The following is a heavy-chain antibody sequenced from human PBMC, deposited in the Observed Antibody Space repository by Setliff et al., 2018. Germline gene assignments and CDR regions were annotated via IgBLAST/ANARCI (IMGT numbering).Heavy chain of an antibody. V-gene: IGHV3-23*01. CDR1: GFTFSSYA. CDR3: AKEERLHGDYEAFDY. J-gene: IGHJ4*02. D-gene: IGHD4-17*01. Sequence: ETLSLSCAASGFTFSSYAMSWVRQAPGKGLEWVSAISGSGGSTYYADSVKGRFTISRDNSKNTLYLQMNSLRAEDTAVYYCAKEERLHGDYEAFDYWGQGTLVTVSS. CDR2: ISGSGGST.